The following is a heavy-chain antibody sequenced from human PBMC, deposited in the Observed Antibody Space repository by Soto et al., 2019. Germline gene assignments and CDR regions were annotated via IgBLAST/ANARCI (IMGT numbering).Heavy chain of an antibody. Sequence: QLQLQESGPGLVKPSETLSLTCTVSGGSISSSSYYWGWIRQPPGKGLEWIGSIYYSGSTYYNPSLKSRVTLSLDPSKDPFSRKLSSVPAAHTAVYYCARHRDYGDSGDYYYYYGMDVWGQGTTVTVSS. CDR1: GGSISSSSYY. D-gene: IGHD4-17*01. CDR3: ARHRDYGDSGDYYYYYGMDV. CDR2: IYYSGST. J-gene: IGHJ6*02. V-gene: IGHV4-39*01.